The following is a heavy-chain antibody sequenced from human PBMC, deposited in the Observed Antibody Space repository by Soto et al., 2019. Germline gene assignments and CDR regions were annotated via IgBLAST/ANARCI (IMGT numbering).Heavy chain of an antibody. D-gene: IGHD5-18*01. V-gene: IGHV5-51*01. CDR3: VRPESYGWYDH. CDR1: GYSFTSHW. J-gene: IGHJ5*02. Sequence: GESLKISCKTSGYSFTSHWIGWVRQMPGKGLEWVGLIYPANSDTRYSPSFQGQVTVSADKSIGTAYLQWSSLKASDTAMYYCVRPESYGWYDHWGQGTLVTVSS. CDR2: IYPANSDT.